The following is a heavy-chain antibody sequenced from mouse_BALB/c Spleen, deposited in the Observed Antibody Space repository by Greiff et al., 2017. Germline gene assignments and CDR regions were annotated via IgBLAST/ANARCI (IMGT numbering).Heavy chain of an antibody. CDR3: GRCYYGNYFDY. V-gene: IGHV5-17*02. CDR2: ISSGSSTI. D-gene: IGHD2-1*01. Sequence: EVKLMESGGGLVQRGGSRKLSCAASGFTFSSFGMHWVRQAPEKGLEWVAYISSGSSTIYYADTVKGRFTISRDNPKNTLFLQMTSLRSEDTAMYYCGRCYYGNYFDYWGQGTTLTVSA. CDR1: GFTFSSFG. J-gene: IGHJ2*01.